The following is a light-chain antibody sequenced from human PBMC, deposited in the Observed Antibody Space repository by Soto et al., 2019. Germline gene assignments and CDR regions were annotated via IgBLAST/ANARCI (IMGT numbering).Light chain of an antibody. CDR3: QQRSNWPLT. J-gene: IGKJ4*01. CDR1: QSVSRS. Sequence: EIVLTQSPATLSLSPGDRATLSCRASQSVSRSLTWYQQKPGQAPRLLIYDASTRATGIPPRFSGSGSGTDFTLTISSLEPEDFAVYYCQQRSNWPLTFGGGTKVEIK. V-gene: IGKV3-11*01. CDR2: DAS.